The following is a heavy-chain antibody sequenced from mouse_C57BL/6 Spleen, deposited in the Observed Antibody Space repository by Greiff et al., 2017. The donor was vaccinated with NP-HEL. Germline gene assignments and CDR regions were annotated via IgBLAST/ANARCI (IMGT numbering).Heavy chain of an antibody. Sequence: QVQLKQPGAELVKPGASVKLSCKASGYTFTSYWMHWVKQRPGQGLEWIGMIHPNSGSTNYNEKFKSKATLTVDKSSSTAYMQLSSLTSEDSAVYYCARIYYDYDRGYFDYWGQGSTLTVSS. D-gene: IGHD2-4*01. CDR3: ARIYYDYDRGYFDY. CDR1: GYTFTSYW. J-gene: IGHJ2*01. CDR2: IHPNSGST. V-gene: IGHV1-64*01.